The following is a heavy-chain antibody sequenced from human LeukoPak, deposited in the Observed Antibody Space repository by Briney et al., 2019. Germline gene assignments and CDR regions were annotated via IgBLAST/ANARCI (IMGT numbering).Heavy chain of an antibody. D-gene: IGHD5-12*01. CDR2: ATNRGSM. V-gene: IGHV3-11*01. CDR3: ARDRGLVLTNADYYMDV. CDR1: GFTFSDYY. J-gene: IGHJ6*03. Sequence: GGSLRLSCAASGFTFSDYYFSWIRQAPGKGLEWISYATNRGSMFYADSVKGRFTVSRDDAKNSLYLQMNGLRAEDTAVYYCARDRGLVLTNADYYMDVWGKGTTVTVSS.